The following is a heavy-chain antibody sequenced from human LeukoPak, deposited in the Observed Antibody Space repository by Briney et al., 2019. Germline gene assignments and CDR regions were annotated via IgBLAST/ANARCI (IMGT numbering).Heavy chain of an antibody. J-gene: IGHJ4*02. CDR1: GFTFSSYS. Sequence: GGSLRLSCAASGFTFSSYSMNWVRQAPGKGLEWVSSISSSSSYIYYADSVKGRFTISRDNAKNSLYLQMNSLRAEDTAVYYCARVGFIMVRGVSYYFDYWGQGTLVTVSS. CDR3: ARVGFIMVRGVSYYFDY. V-gene: IGHV3-21*01. D-gene: IGHD3-10*01. CDR2: ISSSSSYI.